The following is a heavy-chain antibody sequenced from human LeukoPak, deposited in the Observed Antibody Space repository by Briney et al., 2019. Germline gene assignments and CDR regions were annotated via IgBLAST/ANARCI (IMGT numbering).Heavy chain of an antibody. CDR3: ARSSNPLTGYYYYMDV. CDR1: GGTFSSYA. V-gene: IGHV1-69*05. Sequence: ASVKVSCKASGGTFSSYAISWVRQAPGQGLEWMGGIIPIFGTADYAQKFQGRVTITTDESTSTAYMELSSLRSEDTAVYYCARSSNPLTGYYYYMDVWGKGTTVTVSS. CDR2: IIPIFGTA. J-gene: IGHJ6*03. D-gene: IGHD2-8*02.